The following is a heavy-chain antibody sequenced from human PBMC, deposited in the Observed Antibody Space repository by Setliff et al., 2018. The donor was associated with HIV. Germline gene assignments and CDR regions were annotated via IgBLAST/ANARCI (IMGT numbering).Heavy chain of an antibody. D-gene: IGHD2-15*01. CDR1: SYSISSGYY. CDR3: ARHVSGSDLYWFDP. V-gene: IGHV4-38-2*01. CDR2: IYHGGST. J-gene: IGHJ5*02. Sequence: SENLSLTCAVSSYSISSGYYWVWIRQPPGKGLEWIGSIYHGGSTYYNPSLKSRVTISVDTSKNQFSLKLSSVTAADTAIYYCARHVSGSDLYWFDPWGQGTLVTVSS.